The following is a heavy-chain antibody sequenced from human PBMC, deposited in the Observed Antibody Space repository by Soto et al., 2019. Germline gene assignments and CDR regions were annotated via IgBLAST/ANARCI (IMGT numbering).Heavy chain of an antibody. J-gene: IGHJ4*02. V-gene: IGHV1-18*01. CDR1: GYTFTSYG. CDR2: ISAYNGNT. Sequence: ASVKVSCKASGYTFTSYGISWVRQAPGQGLEWMGWISAYNGNTNYAQKLQGRVTMTTDTSTSTAYMELRSLRSDDTAVYYCARDSDILTGYYTGLFDYWGQGTLVTVSS. CDR3: ARDSDILTGYYTGLFDY. D-gene: IGHD3-9*01.